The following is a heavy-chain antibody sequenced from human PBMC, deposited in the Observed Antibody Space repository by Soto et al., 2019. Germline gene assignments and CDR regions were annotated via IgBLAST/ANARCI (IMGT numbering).Heavy chain of an antibody. D-gene: IGHD3-3*01. CDR3: ARDPGVLEYFDY. CDR2: IWYDGSNK. V-gene: IGHV3-33*01. Sequence: QVQLVASGGGVVQPGRSLRLSCAASGFTFSSYGMHWVRQAPGTGLEWVAVIWYDGSNKYYADSVKGRFTISRDNSKNPLYLQMNSLRAEDTAVYYCARDPGVLEYFDYWGQGTLVTVSS. J-gene: IGHJ4*02. CDR1: GFTFSSYG.